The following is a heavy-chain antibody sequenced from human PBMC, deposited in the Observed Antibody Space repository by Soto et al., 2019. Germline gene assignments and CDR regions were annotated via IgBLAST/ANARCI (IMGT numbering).Heavy chain of an antibody. CDR3: AVALNHYYYYMDV. Sequence: EVQLLESGGGLVQPGGSLRLSCAASGFTFSSYAMSWVRQAPGKGLEWVSAISGSGGSTYYADSVKGRFTISRDNSKNTLYLQMNSLRAEDTAVYYCAVALNHYYYYMDVWGKGTTVTVSS. V-gene: IGHV3-23*01. CDR2: ISGSGGST. CDR1: GFTFSSYA. J-gene: IGHJ6*03.